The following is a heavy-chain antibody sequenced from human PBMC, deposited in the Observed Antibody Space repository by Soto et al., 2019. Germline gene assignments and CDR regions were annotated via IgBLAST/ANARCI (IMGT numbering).Heavy chain of an antibody. CDR2: ISGSGGST. D-gene: IGHD5-12*01. CDR1: GFTFSSYA. J-gene: IGHJ6*03. CDR3: AKVPYVDIVATIEGYYYYMDV. V-gene: IGHV3-23*01. Sequence: GGSLRLSCAASGFTFSSYAMSWVRQAPGKGLEWVSAISGSGGSTYYADSVKGRFTISRDNSKNTLYLQMNSLRAEDTAVYYCAKVPYVDIVATIEGYYYYMDVWGKGTTVTVSS.